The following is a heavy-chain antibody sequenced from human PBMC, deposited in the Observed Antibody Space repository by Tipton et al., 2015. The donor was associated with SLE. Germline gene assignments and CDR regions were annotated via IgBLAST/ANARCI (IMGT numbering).Heavy chain of an antibody. J-gene: IGHJ4*02. CDR1: GGSISSYY. V-gene: IGHV4-30-4*08. D-gene: IGHD3-10*01. CDR3: ARFHTMVRGVDY. CDR2: IYYSGST. Sequence: TLSLTCTVSGGSISSYYWSWIRQPPGKGLEWIGYIYYSGSTYYNPSLKSRVTISVDTSKNQFSLKLSSVTAADTAVYYCARFHTMVRGVDYWGQGTLVTVSS.